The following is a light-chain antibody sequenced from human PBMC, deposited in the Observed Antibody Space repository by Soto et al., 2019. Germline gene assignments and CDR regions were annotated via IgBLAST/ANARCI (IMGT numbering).Light chain of an antibody. V-gene: IGLV2-14*03. CDR2: DVT. Sequence: QSALTQPASVSGSPGQSITISCTGTSSDVGRYNYVSWYQQHPRKAPKLMIYDVTNRPSGVSNRFSGSKSGNTASLTISGLQAEDEADYYCNSYTSSSTRVFGTGTKLTVL. CDR1: SSDVGRYNY. J-gene: IGLJ1*01. CDR3: NSYTSSSTRV.